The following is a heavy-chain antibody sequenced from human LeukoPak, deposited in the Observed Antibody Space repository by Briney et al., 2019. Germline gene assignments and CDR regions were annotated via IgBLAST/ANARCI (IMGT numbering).Heavy chain of an antibody. CDR1: GDSINRDAYY. V-gene: IGHV4-30-4*01. Sequence: SETLSLTCTVSGDSINRDAYYWSWIRQPPGKGLEWTGYIYYSGSTYYNASLESRVTISLDTSKNQFSLRLSSVTAADTAVYYCARWFSYLDSGSFYHPDYWGQGSLVTVSS. D-gene: IGHD3-10*01. CDR3: ARWFSYLDSGSFYHPDY. J-gene: IGHJ4*02. CDR2: IYYSGST.